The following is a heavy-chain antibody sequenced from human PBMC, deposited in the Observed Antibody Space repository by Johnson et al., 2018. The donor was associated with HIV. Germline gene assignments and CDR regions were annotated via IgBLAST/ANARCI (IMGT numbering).Heavy chain of an antibody. CDR2: ISSSGST. J-gene: IGHJ3*02. V-gene: IGHV3-23*04. CDR1: GFTFSSYA. D-gene: IGHD1-26*01. Sequence: VQLVESGGGFVQPGGSLRLSCAASGFTFSSYAMSWVRQAPGKGLEWVSYISSSGSTYYADSVKGRFTISRDNSKNTLYLQMNSLRAEDTAVYYCAKDRGSYYFYAFDIWGQGTMVTVSS. CDR3: AKDRGSYYFYAFDI.